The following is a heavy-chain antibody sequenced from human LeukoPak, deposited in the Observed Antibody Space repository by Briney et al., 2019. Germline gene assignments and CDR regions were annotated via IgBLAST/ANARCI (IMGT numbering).Heavy chain of an antibody. V-gene: IGHV4-59*08. D-gene: IGHD2-15*01. CDR2: IYYSGST. CDR3: VRHLSAGRPAFDI. Sequence: SETLCLTCTVSGGSINSYYWSWIRQPPGKGLEWIGYIYYSGSTNYNPSLKSRVTISVDTSNNKFSLKLTSLTAADTAVYYCVRHLSAGRPAFDIWGQGTMVTVSS. J-gene: IGHJ3*02. CDR1: GGSINSYY.